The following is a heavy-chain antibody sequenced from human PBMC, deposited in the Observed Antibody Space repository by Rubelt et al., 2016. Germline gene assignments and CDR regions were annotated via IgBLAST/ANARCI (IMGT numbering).Heavy chain of an antibody. J-gene: IGHJ6*02. CDR3: AIDRTPSGYDSGMDV. V-gene: IGHV4-4*02. CDR1: GGSISSSSW. D-gene: IGHD5-12*01. Sequence: QVQLQESGPGLVKPSGTLSLTCAVSGGSISSSSWWSWVRQPPGKGLEWIGYIYSSGSTNYNASLNSRVTISIDRSKNRFSLNLGSVTAADTAVYYCAIDRTPSGYDSGMDVWGQGTTVTVSS. CDR2: IYSSGST.